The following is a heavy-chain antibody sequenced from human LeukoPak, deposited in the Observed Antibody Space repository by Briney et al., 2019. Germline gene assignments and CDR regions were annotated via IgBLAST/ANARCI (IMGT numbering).Heavy chain of an antibody. CDR2: IKSKTDGGTT. D-gene: IGHD3-3*01. Sequence: GGSLRLSCAASGFTFSNAWMSWVCQAPGKGLEWVGRIKSKTDGGTTDYAAPVKGRFTISRDDSKNTLYLQMNSLKTEDTAVYYCTTVRGITIFGVVTPRWGQGTLVTVSS. CDR1: GFTFSNAW. V-gene: IGHV3-15*01. J-gene: IGHJ4*02. CDR3: TTVRGITIFGVVTPR.